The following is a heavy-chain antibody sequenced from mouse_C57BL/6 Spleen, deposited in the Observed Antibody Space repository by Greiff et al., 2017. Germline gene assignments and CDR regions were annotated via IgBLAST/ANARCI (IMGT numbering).Heavy chain of an antibody. Sequence: VQLQQSGAELVKPGASVKLSCTASGFNIKDYYMHWVKQRTEQGLEWIGRIDPEDGETKYAPKFQGKATLTADTSSNTAYLQLSSLTSEDTAVYYSARDGYPYDLDYWGQGTTLTVSS. V-gene: IGHV14-2*01. CDR1: GFNIKDYY. D-gene: IGHD2-3*01. J-gene: IGHJ2*01. CDR3: ARDGYPYDLDY. CDR2: IDPEDGET.